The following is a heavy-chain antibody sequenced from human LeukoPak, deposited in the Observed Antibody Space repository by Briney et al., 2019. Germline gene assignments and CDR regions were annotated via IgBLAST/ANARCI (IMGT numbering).Heavy chain of an antibody. CDR3: ARGGLYGSGSYYPSRY. CDR2: MNHSGST. D-gene: IGHD3-10*01. J-gene: IGHJ4*02. CDR1: GGSFSGYY. Sequence: SETLSPTCAVYGGSFSGYYWSWIRQPPGKGLEWIGEMNHSGSTNYNPSLKSRVTISVDTSKNQFSLKLSSVTAADTAVYYCARGGLYGSGSYYPSRYWGQGTLVTVSS. V-gene: IGHV4-34*01.